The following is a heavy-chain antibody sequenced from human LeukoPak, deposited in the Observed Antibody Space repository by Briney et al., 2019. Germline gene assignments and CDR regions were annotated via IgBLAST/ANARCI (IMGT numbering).Heavy chain of an antibody. J-gene: IGHJ3*02. CDR1: GGSISSYY. D-gene: IGHD3-22*01. Sequence: SETLSLTCTVSGGSISSYYWSWIRQPAGKGLEWIGRIYTSGSTNYNPSLKSRVTMSVDTSKNQFSLKLSSVTAADTALYYCAREPHYDSSGQRSLHAFDIWGQGTMVTVSS. CDR3: AREPHYDSSGQRSLHAFDI. CDR2: IYTSGST. V-gene: IGHV4-4*07.